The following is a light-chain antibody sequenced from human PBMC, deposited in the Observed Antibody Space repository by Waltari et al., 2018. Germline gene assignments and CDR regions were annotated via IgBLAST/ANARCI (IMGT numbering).Light chain of an antibody. CDR2: DTS. J-gene: IGKJ3*01. CDR3: QHRGHWPPDAT. CDR1: QSVRGY. V-gene: IGKV3-11*01. Sequence: ELVLTQSPATLSLSPGERATLSCRAGQSVRGYIAWYQQKPGQAPRLLIYDTSNRATGLPARFSCSGSGTDFTLTISSLEPEDFAVYYCQHRGHWPPDATFGPGTKVDIK.